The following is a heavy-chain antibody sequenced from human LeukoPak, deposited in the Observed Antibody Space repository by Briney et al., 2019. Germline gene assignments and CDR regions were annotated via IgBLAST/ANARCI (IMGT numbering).Heavy chain of an antibody. V-gene: IGHV3-23*01. CDR2: ITSSGRTP. CDR1: GFTFNTHA. CDR3: AKDRPNFYETSGSYYKIKGDF. Sequence: PGGSLRLSCEASGFTFNTHAMSWVRQAPGKGLEWVASITSSGRTPYYADSAKGRFTISRDNSKNTLYLQMNSLRGEDTALYYCAKDRPNFYETSGSYYKIKGDFWGQGSLVTVSS. D-gene: IGHD3-10*01. J-gene: IGHJ1*01.